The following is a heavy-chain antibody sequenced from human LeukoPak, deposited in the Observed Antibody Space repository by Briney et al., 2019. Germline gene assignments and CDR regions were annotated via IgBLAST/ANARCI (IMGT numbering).Heavy chain of an antibody. V-gene: IGHV4-59*01. J-gene: IGHJ4*02. CDR1: GGSINSYF. Sequence: SETLSLTCTVSGGSINSYFWSWIRQPPGKGLEWIGYISYSGSTNYDPSLKSRVTISLDTSKNQFSLKLNSVTAADTAVYYCASELKVGNTGYYFDYWGRGALVTVSS. D-gene: IGHD2/OR15-2a*01. CDR3: ASELKVGNTGYYFDY. CDR2: ISYSGST.